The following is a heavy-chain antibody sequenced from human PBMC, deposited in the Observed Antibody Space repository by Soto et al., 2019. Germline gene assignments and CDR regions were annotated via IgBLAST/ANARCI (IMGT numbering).Heavy chain of an antibody. V-gene: IGHV3-13*01. CDR1: GFTFRSYD. J-gene: IGHJ6*02. CDR2: IVTAGDT. D-gene: IGHD6-19*01. Sequence: PGGSLRLSCAASGFTFRSYDMHWFRQATGKGRGWGSAIVTAGDTYYPVSVKRRFTISRQNAKNSLYLQMNSLRAGDTAVYYCARERAVAVAGIGGMDVWSQGTTVTVSS. CDR3: ARERAVAVAGIGGMDV.